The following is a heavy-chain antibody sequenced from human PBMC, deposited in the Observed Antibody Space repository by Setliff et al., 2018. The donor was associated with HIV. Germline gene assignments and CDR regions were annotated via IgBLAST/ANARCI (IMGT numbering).Heavy chain of an antibody. CDR2: IYYSGST. J-gene: IGHJ5*02. Sequence: ETLSLTCIVSGGSISSSTDYWAWIRQPPGKGPDYIGSIYYSGSTYYNPSFKSRVTISVDTSKNWFSLKLASVTAADTAVYYCARLTGNTSGYRRFDPWGQGALVTVSS. CDR1: GGSISSSTDY. D-gene: IGHD1-20*01. V-gene: IGHV4-39*07. CDR3: ARLTGNTSGYRRFDP.